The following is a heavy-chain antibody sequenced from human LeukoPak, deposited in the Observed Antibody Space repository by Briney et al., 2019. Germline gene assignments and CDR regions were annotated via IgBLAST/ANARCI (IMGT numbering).Heavy chain of an antibody. CDR2: ISAYNGNI. CDR3: EREGLYSAQSRRTEYYGMDV. J-gene: IGHJ6*02. V-gene: IGHV1-18*01. D-gene: IGHD2-8*01. Sequence: GASVKVSCKASGYTFTSYGMSWVRQAPGQGLEWIGWISAYNGNISYAEKLQGRFTITRDTATSTAYMELRSLRSDDTAVYYCEREGLYSAQSRRTEYYGMDVWGQGTTVTVSS. CDR1: GYTFTSYG.